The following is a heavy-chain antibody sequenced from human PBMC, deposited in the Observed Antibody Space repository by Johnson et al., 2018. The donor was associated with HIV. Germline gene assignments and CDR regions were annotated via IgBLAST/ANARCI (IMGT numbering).Heavy chain of an antibody. V-gene: IGHV3-13*01. Sequence: MLLVESGGGLIQPGGSLRLSCAASGFTFSSYDMHCVRQATGKGLAWVSAIGTAGDTYYPGSVKGRFTISRENAKNSLYLQMNSLRAGDTAVYYCARGQRSSWYPVNAFDIWGQGTIVTVSS. CDR3: ARGQRSSWYPVNAFDI. CDR2: IGTAGDT. CDR1: GFTFSSYD. J-gene: IGHJ3*02. D-gene: IGHD6-13*01.